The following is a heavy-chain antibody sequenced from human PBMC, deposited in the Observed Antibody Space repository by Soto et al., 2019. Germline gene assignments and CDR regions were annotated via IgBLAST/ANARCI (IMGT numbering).Heavy chain of an antibody. CDR1: GFTVSSNY. D-gene: IGHD2-2*01. V-gene: IGHV3-53*02. Sequence: EVQLVETGGGLIQPGGSLRLSCAASGFTVSSNYMSWVRQAPGKGLEWVSVIYSGGSTYYADSVKGRFTISRDNSKNTLYLQMNSLRAEDTAVYYCASNSNCSSTSCYYYYYGMDVWGQGTTVTVSS. CDR2: IYSGGST. CDR3: ASNSNCSSTSCYYYYYGMDV. J-gene: IGHJ6*02.